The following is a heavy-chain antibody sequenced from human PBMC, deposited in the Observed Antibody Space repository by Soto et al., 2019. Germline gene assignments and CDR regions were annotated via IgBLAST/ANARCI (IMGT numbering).Heavy chain of an antibody. J-gene: IGHJ6*03. D-gene: IGHD3-10*01. V-gene: IGHV1-18*04. CDR3: AIRVRVAKIDYYSYMDV. Sequence: QGELVQSGVEVKKPGASVKVSCKASGYTFTNHGLSWVRQAPGQGIEWMGRISASNGDTNYAQKFLGRVTVTTDTATRTGYMELRSLKSEDTAVYYCAIRVRVAKIDYYSYMDVWGKWTTVIVSS. CDR1: GYTFTNHG. CDR2: ISASNGDT.